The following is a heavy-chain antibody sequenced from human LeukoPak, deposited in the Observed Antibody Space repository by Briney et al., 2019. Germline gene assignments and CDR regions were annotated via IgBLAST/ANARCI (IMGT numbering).Heavy chain of an antibody. J-gene: IGHJ4*02. V-gene: IGHV3-7*01. Sequence: PGGSLSLSCAPSGFPFSRYWMSGVRQAPGEGLEGEANIKQDGSAKYYVDSVKGRFTISRDNAKNSLYLQMNSLRAEDTAVYYCAKSHSYGFDYWGQGTLVTVSS. CDR1: GFPFSRYW. CDR3: AKSHSYGFDY. D-gene: IGHD5-18*01. CDR2: IKQDGSAK.